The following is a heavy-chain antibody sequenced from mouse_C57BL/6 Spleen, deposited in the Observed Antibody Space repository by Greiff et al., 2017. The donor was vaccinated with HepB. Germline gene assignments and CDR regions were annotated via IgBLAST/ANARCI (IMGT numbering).Heavy chain of an antibody. V-gene: IGHV7-1*01. CDR2: SRNKANDYTT. Sequence: EVKLVESGGGLVQSGRSLRLSCATSGFTFSDFYMEWVRQAPGKGLEWIAASRNKANDYTTEYSASVKGRFIVSRDTSQSILYLQMNALRAEDTAIYYCARDALHYYGSSYGFAYWGQGTLVTVSA. CDR3: ARDALHYYGSSYGFAY. D-gene: IGHD1-1*01. J-gene: IGHJ3*01. CDR1: GFTFSDFY.